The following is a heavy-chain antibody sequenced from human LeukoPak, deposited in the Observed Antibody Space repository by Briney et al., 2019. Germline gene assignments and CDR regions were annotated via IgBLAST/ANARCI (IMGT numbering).Heavy chain of an antibody. D-gene: IGHD4/OR15-4a*01. Sequence: GGSLRPSCAASGFTFSNYWMSWVRQAPGKGLEWVANIKDDGSESYYVDSVKGRFTISRDNAKNSLYLQMTSLRDEDTAVYYCARTIRGYWGQGTLVTVSP. CDR1: GFTFSNYW. J-gene: IGHJ4*02. CDR3: ARTIRGY. V-gene: IGHV3-7*01. CDR2: IKDDGSES.